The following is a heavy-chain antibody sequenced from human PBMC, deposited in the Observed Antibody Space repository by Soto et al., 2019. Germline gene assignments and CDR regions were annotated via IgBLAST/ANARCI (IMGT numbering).Heavy chain of an antibody. V-gene: IGHV3-23*01. CDR1: GFTFSSYA. J-gene: IGHJ6*02. Sequence: EVQLLESGGTLVQRGGSLRLSCAASGFTFSSYAMSWVRQAPGKGLEWVSAISGSGDYTYYAESLRGRFTISRDNSKNTLSLQVNTLGADDTAVYYCVRWGYSVNDFTTPSGYYFFYGVDVWGQGTTVTVSS. D-gene: IGHD5-12*01. CDR2: ISGSGDYT. CDR3: VRWGYSVNDFTTPSGYYFFYGVDV.